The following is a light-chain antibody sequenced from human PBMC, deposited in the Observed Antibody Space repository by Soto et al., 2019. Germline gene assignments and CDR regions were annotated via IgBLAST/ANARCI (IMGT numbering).Light chain of an antibody. CDR2: KAS. CDR3: QEYNSYPWT. V-gene: IGKV1-5*03. CDR1: QSISSW. J-gene: IGKJ1*01. Sequence: DIQMTQSPSTLSASVGDRVTITCRASQSISSWLAWYQQNPGKAPTVLIYKASSLESGVPSRFSGSGSGTEFTITVSSLQQDDFATYCCQEYNSYPWTYGKGTKVEIK.